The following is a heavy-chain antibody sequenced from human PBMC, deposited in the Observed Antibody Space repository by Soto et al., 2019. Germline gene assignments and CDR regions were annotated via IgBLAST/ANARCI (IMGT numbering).Heavy chain of an antibody. Sequence: EVQLVESGGGLVQPEGSLRLSCAASGFTFSDYWMHWVRQAPGKGLVWVSRINSDGSNTFYADSVKGRFTISRDNAKNTLYLQMNSLRAEDTAVYYCASSLLTPVDYWGQGTLVTVSS. CDR3: ASSLLTPVDY. V-gene: IGHV3-74*01. CDR2: INSDGSNT. CDR1: GFTFSDYW. J-gene: IGHJ4*02. D-gene: IGHD7-27*01.